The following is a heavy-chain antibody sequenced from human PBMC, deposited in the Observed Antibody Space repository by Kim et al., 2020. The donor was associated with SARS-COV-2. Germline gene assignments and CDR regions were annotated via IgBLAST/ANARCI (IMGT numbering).Heavy chain of an antibody. CDR3: ARQARRGHIVARHDWFDP. CDR1: GGSISSNSYY. D-gene: IGHD2-15*01. V-gene: IGHV4-39*01. CDR2: IYYSGST. J-gene: IGHJ5*02. Sequence: SETLSLTCTVSGGSISSNSYYWGWIRQPPGKGLEWIGSIYYSGSTYYNPSLKSRVTISVDTSKNQFSLKLSSVTAADTAVYYCARQARRGHIVARHDWFDPWGQGTLVTVSS.